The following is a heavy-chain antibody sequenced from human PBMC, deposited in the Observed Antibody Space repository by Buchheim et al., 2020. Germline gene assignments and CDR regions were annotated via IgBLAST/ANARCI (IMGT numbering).Heavy chain of an antibody. V-gene: IGHV3-33*01. J-gene: IGHJ6*02. CDR2: IWYDGSDK. CDR1: GFTFSRHG. CDR3: AREGGMDV. Sequence: QVQLVESGGGEVQPEKSLRLSCVASGFTFSRHGMHWVRQAPGKGLEWVGVIWYDGSDKRYADPVKGRFIFSRDNSKNTVYLQMNSLRDEDTAVYYCAREGGMDVWGQGTT.